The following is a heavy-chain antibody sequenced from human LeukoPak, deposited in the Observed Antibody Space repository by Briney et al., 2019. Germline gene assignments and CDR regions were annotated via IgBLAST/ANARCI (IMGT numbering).Heavy chain of an antibody. Sequence: SETLSFTCSVSGGSISNYYWSWIRQPPGRGLEWIGYIYYSGSTNYNPSLKSRVTISVDTSKNQVSLKLSSVTAADTAVYYCARERSGYTDYWGQGTLVTVSS. J-gene: IGHJ4*02. D-gene: IGHD3-22*01. CDR1: GGSISNYY. CDR3: ARERSGYTDY. CDR2: IYYSGST. V-gene: IGHV4-59*01.